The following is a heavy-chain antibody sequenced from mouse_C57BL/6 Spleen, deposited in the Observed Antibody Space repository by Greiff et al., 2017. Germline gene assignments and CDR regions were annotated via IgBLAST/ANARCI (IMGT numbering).Heavy chain of an antibody. J-gene: IGHJ4*01. CDR1: GYAFTNYS. CDR2: INPGSGGT. V-gene: IGHV1-54*01. Sequence: VQLQQSGAELVRPGTSVKVSCKASGYAFTNYSIEWVKQRPGQGLEWIGVINPGSGGTNYNEKFKGKATLTADKSSSTAYMQLSSLTSVDSAVYYCARRTTERGMDYWGQGTSVTVSS. CDR3: ARRTTERGMDY.